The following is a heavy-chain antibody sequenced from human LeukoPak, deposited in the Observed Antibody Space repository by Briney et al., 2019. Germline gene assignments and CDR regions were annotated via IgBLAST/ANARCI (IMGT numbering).Heavy chain of an antibody. CDR3: AREGSIAVAGTRGYYFDY. CDR2: IYYSGST. D-gene: IGHD6-19*01. Sequence: PSETLSLTCTVSGGSISSGSYYWSWIRQPPGKGLEWIGYIYYSGSTNYNPSLKSRVTISVDTSKNQFSLKLSSVTAADTAVYYCAREGSIAVAGTRGYYFDYWGQGTLVTVSS. J-gene: IGHJ4*02. V-gene: IGHV4-61*01. CDR1: GGSISSGSYY.